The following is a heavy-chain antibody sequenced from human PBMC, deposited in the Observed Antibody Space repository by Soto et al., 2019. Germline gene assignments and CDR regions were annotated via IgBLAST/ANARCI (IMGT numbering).Heavy chain of an antibody. CDR1: GFTFSSYA. J-gene: IGHJ4*02. CDR3: AGDLEWWYNPYYFDY. Sequence: QVQLVESGGGVVQPGRSLRLSCAASGFTFSSYAMHWVRQAPGKGLEWVAVISYDGSNKYYADSVKGRFTISRDNSKNTLYLQMNSLRAEDTAVYYCAGDLEWWYNPYYFDYWGQGTLVTVSS. D-gene: IGHD2-15*01. V-gene: IGHV3-30-3*01. CDR2: ISYDGSNK.